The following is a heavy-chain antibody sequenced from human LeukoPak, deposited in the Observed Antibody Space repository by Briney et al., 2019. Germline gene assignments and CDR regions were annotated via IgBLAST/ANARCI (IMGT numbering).Heavy chain of an antibody. CDR2: IYQSGNS. CDR1: GYSLSSGYY. D-gene: IGHD1-20*01. CDR3: ARSPSRYNWNFDY. Sequence: ASETLSLTCDVSGYSLSSGYYWGWIRQPPGKGLGWIGSIYQSGNSYQKSSLKSRLTLSVDTSKNNFSLKVMSVTAADTAVYYCARSPSRYNWNFDYWGQGILVTVAS. J-gene: IGHJ4*02. V-gene: IGHV4-38-2*01.